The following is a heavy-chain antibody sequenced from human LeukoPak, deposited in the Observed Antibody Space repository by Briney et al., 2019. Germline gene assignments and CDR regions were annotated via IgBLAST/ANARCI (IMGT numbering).Heavy chain of an antibody. CDR2: MNPNNGDS. D-gene: IGHD6-25*01. CDR3: ARTTSFTASGYDY. Sequence: GASVKVSCKASGYTFTNYHINWVRQATGQGLEWMGWMNPNNGDSGYAQKFQGRATITRDTSISTSYMELRSLRSDDTAVYFCARTTSFTASGYDYWGQGTLVTVSS. V-gene: IGHV1-8*03. J-gene: IGHJ4*02. CDR1: GYTFTNYH.